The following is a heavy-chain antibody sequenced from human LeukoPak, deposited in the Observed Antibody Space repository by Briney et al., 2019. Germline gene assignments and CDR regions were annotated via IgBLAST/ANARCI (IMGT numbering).Heavy chain of an antibody. CDR3: ARRYYGSGTNYFDY. J-gene: IGHJ4*02. D-gene: IGHD3-10*01. CDR2: VYHSGST. Sequence: SETLSLTCTVSGGSISNSNWWSGVRPPPGKGLEGIGEVYHSGSTTYNSSLKSRLTMSIDKAKNHLSLNMSSVTAADTAVYYCARRYYGSGTNYFDYWGQGTLVTVSS. V-gene: IGHV4-4*02. CDR1: GGSISNSNW.